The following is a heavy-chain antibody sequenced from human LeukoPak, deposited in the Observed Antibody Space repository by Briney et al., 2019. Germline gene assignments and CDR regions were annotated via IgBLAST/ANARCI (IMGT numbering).Heavy chain of an antibody. V-gene: IGHV3-53*01. CDR2: IYSGGST. J-gene: IGHJ3*02. CDR1: GFTVSSNY. Sequence: RTGGSLRLSCAASGFTVSSNYMSWVRQAPGKGLEWVSVIYSGGSTYYADSVKGRFTISRDNSKNTLYLQMNSLKTEDTAVYYCTRLNGANAFDIWGQGTMVTVSS. CDR3: TRLNGANAFDI. D-gene: IGHD1-26*01.